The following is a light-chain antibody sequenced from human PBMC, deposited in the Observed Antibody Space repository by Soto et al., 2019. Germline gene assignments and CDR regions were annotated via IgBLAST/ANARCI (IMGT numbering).Light chain of an antibody. CDR3: CSYLGKSV. J-gene: IGLJ1*01. CDR1: SSDVGDFNR. Sequence: QSALTQPRSVSGSPGQSVTISCTGTSSDVGDFNRVSWYQQHPGKAPKLIIYDVGQRPSGVPDRFSASKSGNTASLTISGLQAEDEADYYCCSYLGKSVFGTGTKVTVL. V-gene: IGLV2-11*01. CDR2: DVG.